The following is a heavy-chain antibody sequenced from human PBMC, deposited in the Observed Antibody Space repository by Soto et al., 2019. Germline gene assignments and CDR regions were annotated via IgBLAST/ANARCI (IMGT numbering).Heavy chain of an antibody. D-gene: IGHD2-15*01. CDR3: ARAQADREWYYYGMDV. J-gene: IGHJ6*02. CDR2: IYYSGST. CDR1: GGSVSSGSYY. Sequence: SETLSLTCTVSGGSVSSGSYYWSWIRQPPGKGLEWIGYIYYSGSTNYNPSLKSRVTISVDTSKNQFSLKLSSVTAADTAVYYCARAQADREWYYYGMDVWGQGTTVTVSS. V-gene: IGHV4-61*01.